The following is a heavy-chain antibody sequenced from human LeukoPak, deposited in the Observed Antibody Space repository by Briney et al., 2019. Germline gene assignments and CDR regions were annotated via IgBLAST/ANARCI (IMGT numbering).Heavy chain of an antibody. J-gene: IGHJ4*02. CDR1: GFTFSSYA. Sequence: PGGSLRLSCAASGFTFSSYAMTWVRQAPGKGLEWVSGISGSGGRTYYADSVKGRFSTSRDNSKNTLYLQMNSLRAEDTAVYYCARDREWELTFDYWGQGTLVTVSS. CDR2: ISGSGGRT. CDR3: ARDREWELTFDY. D-gene: IGHD1-26*01. V-gene: IGHV3-23*01.